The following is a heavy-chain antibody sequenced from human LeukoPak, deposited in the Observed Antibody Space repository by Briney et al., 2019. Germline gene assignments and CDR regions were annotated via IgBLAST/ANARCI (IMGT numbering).Heavy chain of an antibody. CDR3: ARRGYFDS. D-gene: IGHD1-26*01. Sequence: GGSLRLSCAASGFTVSSSYISWVRQAPGKGLEWVSVIYSGGTTYYADSVKGRFTISRDNSKNTVYLQMNTVRVEDTAVYYCARRGYFDSWGPGVLVTVSS. CDR2: IYSGGTT. CDR1: GFTVSSSY. V-gene: IGHV3-66*04. J-gene: IGHJ4*02.